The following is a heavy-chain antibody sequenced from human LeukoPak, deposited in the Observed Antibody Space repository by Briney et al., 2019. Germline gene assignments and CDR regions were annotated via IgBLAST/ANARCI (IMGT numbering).Heavy chain of an antibody. CDR2: IIPILGIA. V-gene: IGHV1-69*02. CDR3: ASFQRDNDY. D-gene: IGHD1-1*01. J-gene: IGHJ4*02. CDR1: GGTFNYYT. Sequence: SVKVSCKASGGTFNYYTIRWVRQAPGEGLEWMGRIIPILGIANYAQKFQDRVTVTADKSTSTAYMELSSLRSEDTAVYYCASFQRDNDYWGQGTLVTVSS.